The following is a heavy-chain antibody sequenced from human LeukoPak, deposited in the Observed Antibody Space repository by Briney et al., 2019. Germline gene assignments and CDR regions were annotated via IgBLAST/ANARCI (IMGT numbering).Heavy chain of an antibody. Sequence: GGSLRLSCAASGFTFSSYSMNWVRQAPGERLEWVSSISSSSSYIYYADSVKGRFTISRDNSKNTLFLQMNSLRTEDTAVYFCARWGNDYSQFDSWGQGTLVTVS. CDR2: ISSSSSYI. V-gene: IGHV3-21*04. J-gene: IGHJ4*02. D-gene: IGHD4-11*01. CDR3: ARWGNDYSQFDS. CDR1: GFTFSSYS.